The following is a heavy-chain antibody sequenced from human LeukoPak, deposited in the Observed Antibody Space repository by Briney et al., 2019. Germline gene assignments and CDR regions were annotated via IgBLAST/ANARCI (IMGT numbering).Heavy chain of an antibody. D-gene: IGHD3-3*01. CDR1: GGIFANYA. CDR3: SKGHDDFRQFDF. J-gene: IGHJ4*02. Sequence: ASVKVSCKASGGIFANYAISWVRKAPGQGLEWMGGIIPIFGSGHSAQKFQGRLTITAGESTRTTYKELSSLRSEDTAVYYCSKGHDDFRQFDFWGQGTLVIVSS. V-gene: IGHV1-69*01. CDR2: IIPIFGSG.